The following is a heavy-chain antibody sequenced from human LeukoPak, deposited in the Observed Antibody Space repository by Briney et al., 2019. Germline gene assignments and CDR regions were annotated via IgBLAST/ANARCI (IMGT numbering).Heavy chain of an antibody. CDR3: ARDRASYGYLRGFDY. Sequence: PGGSLRLYCAASGFTFSRYAMRSVRQAPGKGLEWEAVISYDGSYKYYADSVKGRFTISSDNSKNTLNLKMNSLRAEDTAVYYCARDRASYGYLRGFDYWGQGTLVTVSS. J-gene: IGHJ4*02. CDR2: ISYDGSYK. D-gene: IGHD5-18*01. V-gene: IGHV3-30*01. CDR1: GFTFSRYA.